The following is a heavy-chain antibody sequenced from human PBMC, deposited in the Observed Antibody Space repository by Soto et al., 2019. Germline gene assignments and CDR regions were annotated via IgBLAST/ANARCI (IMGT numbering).Heavy chain of an antibody. V-gene: IGHV4-39*01. Sequence: QLQLQESGPGLVTPSETLSLTCSVSGGSISISSYYWGWAPQPPGRGLEWIASMYYSGGTYYNPSLKSRATISVDKSKNQFSLKLTSATAADTAVYYCARLDRFLEYFNHWGQGTLVTVSS. CDR1: GGSISISSYY. J-gene: IGHJ1*01. CDR3: ARLDRFLEYFNH. D-gene: IGHD3-3*01. CDR2: MYYSGGT.